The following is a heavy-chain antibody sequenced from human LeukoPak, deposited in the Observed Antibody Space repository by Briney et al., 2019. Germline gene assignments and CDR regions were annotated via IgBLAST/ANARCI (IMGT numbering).Heavy chain of an antibody. J-gene: IGHJ4*02. CDR2: INAGNDNT. Sequence: ASVKVSCKASGYTFTSYAMHWVRQAPGQRLEWMGWINAGNDNTKYSQKFQGRVTITRDTSASTAYMELSCLRSEDTAVYYCARVREYNDSSGYYDYWGQGTLVTVSS. D-gene: IGHD3-22*01. CDR1: GYTFTSYA. V-gene: IGHV1-3*01. CDR3: ARVREYNDSSGYYDY.